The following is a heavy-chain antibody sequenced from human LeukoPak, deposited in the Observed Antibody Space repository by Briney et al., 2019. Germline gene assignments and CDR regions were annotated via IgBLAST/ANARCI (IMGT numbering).Heavy chain of an antibody. Sequence: SETLSLTCTVSGYSISSGYYWGWIRQPPGKGLEWIGSIYHSGSTYYNPSLKSRVTISVDTSKNQFSLKLSSVTAADTAVYYCARVGGYSYGYPFDCWGQGTLVTVSS. J-gene: IGHJ4*02. CDR2: IYHSGST. D-gene: IGHD5-18*01. V-gene: IGHV4-38-2*02. CDR3: ARVGGYSYGYPFDC. CDR1: GYSISSGYY.